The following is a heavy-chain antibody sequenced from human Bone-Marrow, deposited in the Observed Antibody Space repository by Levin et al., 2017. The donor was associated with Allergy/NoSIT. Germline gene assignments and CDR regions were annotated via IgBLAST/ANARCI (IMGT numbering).Heavy chain of an antibody. CDR3: AKMGDNRSSSGYYFDY. J-gene: IGHJ4*02. Sequence: GESLKISCAASGFTFSQYSMIWVRQAPGKGLEWVASISDSSNYIHYADSLKGRLTISRDNAKSSVFLQVNSLRAEDTAVYYCAKMGDNRSSSGYYFDYWGQGTLVTVSS. V-gene: IGHV3-21*01. D-gene: IGHD2-21*01. CDR1: GFTFSQYS. CDR2: ISDSSNYI.